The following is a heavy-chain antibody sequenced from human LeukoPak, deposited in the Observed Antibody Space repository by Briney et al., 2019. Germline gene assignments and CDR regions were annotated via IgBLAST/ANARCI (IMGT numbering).Heavy chain of an antibody. V-gene: IGHV7-4-1*02. J-gene: IGHJ4*02. CDR3: AVLSYDSSGYYYPFDY. CDR2: MNTNTGNP. Sequence: ASVRVSCKASGYTFTSYYMHWVRQAPGQGLEWMGWMNTNTGNPTYAQGFTGRFVFSLDTSVSTAYLQISSLKTEDTAVYYCAVLSYDSSGYYYPFDYWGQGTLVTVSS. D-gene: IGHD3-22*01. CDR1: GYTFTSYY.